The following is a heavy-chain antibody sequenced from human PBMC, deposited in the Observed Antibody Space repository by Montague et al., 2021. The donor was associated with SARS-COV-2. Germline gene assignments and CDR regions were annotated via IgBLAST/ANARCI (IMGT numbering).Heavy chain of an antibody. CDR3: AREGLVGADYFDL. CDR1: GASISSYD. V-gene: IGHV4-4*08. J-gene: IGHJ4*02. CDR2: HYSGGIT. Sequence: SETLSLTCSVSGASISSYDWCWIRQPPGKGLEGIAYHYSGGITGYNPSLRSRGAITVDTSKNQVSLGLKSVTAADTAVYYCAREGLVGADYFDLWGQGTLVTVSS. D-gene: IGHD6-6*01.